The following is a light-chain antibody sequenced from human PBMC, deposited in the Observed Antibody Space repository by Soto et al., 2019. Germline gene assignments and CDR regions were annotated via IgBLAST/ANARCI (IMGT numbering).Light chain of an antibody. CDR3: QQYNDWPPT. V-gene: IGKV3-15*01. CDR2: GAS. Sequence: EIGMTQSPATLSASTGERATLSCRASQSVRSNLAWYQQKPGQAPRLLIYGASTRATGIPARFSGSGSGTEFTLSIGSLQSEDFAVYYCQQYNDWPPTFGQGTKVDIK. CDR1: QSVRSN. J-gene: IGKJ1*01.